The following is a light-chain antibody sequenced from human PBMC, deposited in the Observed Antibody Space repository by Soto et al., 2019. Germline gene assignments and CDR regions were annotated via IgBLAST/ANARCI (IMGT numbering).Light chain of an antibody. CDR1: SSDVGGYNY. CDR3: SAYAGSNNRVV. J-gene: IGLJ2*01. V-gene: IGLV2-8*01. Sequence: QSALTQPPSASGSPGQSVTISCTGTSSDVGGYNYVSWYQQHPGKAPKLMIYEVSKRPPGVPDRFSGSKSGNTASLTVSGLQAEDEADYYCSAYAGSNNRVVFGGGTKLTVL. CDR2: EVS.